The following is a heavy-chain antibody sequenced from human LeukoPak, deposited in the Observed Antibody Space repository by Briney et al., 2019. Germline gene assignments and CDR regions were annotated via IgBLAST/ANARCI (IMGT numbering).Heavy chain of an antibody. J-gene: IGHJ4*02. V-gene: IGHV1-2*02. CDR2: INPNSGDT. D-gene: IGHD1-26*01. Sequence: ASVKVSCKASGYTFTGYYIHWVRQAPEQGLEWVGWINPNSGDTNYAQKLQGRVTMTSDTSISTAFMQLYRLRSDDTAVYYCARAIEGPRVDYWGQGTLVTVSS. CDR3: ARAIEGPRVDY. CDR1: GYTFTGYY.